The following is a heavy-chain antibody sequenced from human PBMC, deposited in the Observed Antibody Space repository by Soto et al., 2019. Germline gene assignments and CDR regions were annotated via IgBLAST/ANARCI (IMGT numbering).Heavy chain of an antibody. J-gene: IGHJ4*02. V-gene: IGHV3-74*01. CDR2: MNSDGSII. D-gene: IGHD1-26*01. CDR1: GFTFSSHW. Sequence: EVQLVESGGGLVQPGGSLRLSCAASGFTFSSHWMHWVRQAAGQGLVWVSRMNSDGSIINYADSVKGRFTIARDNAKNTLYLQMNTLRVDDTAVYYCVRAALGGSDYWGQGTLVTVSS. CDR3: VRAALGGSDY.